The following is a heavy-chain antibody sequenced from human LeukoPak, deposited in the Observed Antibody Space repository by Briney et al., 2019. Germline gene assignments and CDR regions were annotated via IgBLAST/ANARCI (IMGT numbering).Heavy chain of an antibody. Sequence: GGSLRLSCAASGFTFSSYPMHWVRQAPGKGLEWVSVISYGGSTKYYADSVKGRFTISRDSPKNTLYLQMDSLRADDTAMYCCARDPQRGVPDYFDYWGQGTLVTVSS. CDR1: GFTFSSYP. CDR3: ARDPQRGVPDYFDY. CDR2: ISYGGSTK. J-gene: IGHJ4*02. V-gene: IGHV3-30-3*01. D-gene: IGHD6-25*01.